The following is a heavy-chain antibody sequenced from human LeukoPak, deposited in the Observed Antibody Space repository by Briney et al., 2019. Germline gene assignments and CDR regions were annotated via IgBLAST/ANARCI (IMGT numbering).Heavy chain of an antibody. CDR1: GGTFSSYA. Sequence: SVKVSCKASGGTFSSYAISWVRQAPGQGLEWMGGIIPIFGTANYAQKFQGRVTITADESTCTAYMELSSLRSEDTAVYYCARGSYPAGTADYWGQGTLVTVSS. CDR2: IIPIFGTA. D-gene: IGHD6-13*01. J-gene: IGHJ4*02. V-gene: IGHV1-69*13. CDR3: ARGSYPAGTADY.